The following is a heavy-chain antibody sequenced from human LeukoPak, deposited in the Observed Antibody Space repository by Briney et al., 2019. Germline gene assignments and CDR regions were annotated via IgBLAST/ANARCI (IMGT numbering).Heavy chain of an antibody. V-gene: IGHV3-53*01. CDR2: IYSGGTT. J-gene: IGHJ5*02. Sequence: GGSLRLSCAASGFTVISNYMSWVRQAPGKGLEWVAVIYSGGTTYYADSVKGRFTISRDHSKNTLYLQMNSLRAEDTAVYYCAKGSWFDPWGQGTLVTVSS. CDR1: GFTVISNY. CDR3: AKGSWFDP.